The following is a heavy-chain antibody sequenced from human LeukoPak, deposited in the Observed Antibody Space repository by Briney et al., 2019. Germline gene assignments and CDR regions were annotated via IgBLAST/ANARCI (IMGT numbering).Heavy chain of an antibody. J-gene: IGHJ4*02. D-gene: IGHD6-19*01. CDR3: ARVSPYSSGWYSLRDGLPIFDY. V-gene: IGHV3-21*01. CDR1: GFTFTTYS. Sequence: GGSLRLSCAASGFTFTTYSMNWVRQAPGKGLEWVSSISSSSRYIYYADSVKGRFTISRDNAKNSLYLQMNSLRAEDTAVYYCARVSPYSSGWYSLRDGLPIFDYWGQGTLVTVSS. CDR2: ISSSSRYI.